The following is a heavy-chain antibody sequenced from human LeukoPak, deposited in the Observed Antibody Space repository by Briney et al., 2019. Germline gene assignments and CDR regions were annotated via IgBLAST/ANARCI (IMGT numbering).Heavy chain of an antibody. CDR1: GFTFSSSE. Sequence: PGGSLRLSCAASGFTFSSSEMNWVRQAPGKGLEWVSYISSSGSTIYYADSVKGRFTISRDNAKNSLYLQMNSLRAEDTAVYYCARPEDSSGYPTCFDYWGQGTLVTVSS. D-gene: IGHD3-22*01. CDR2: ISSSGSTI. J-gene: IGHJ4*02. CDR3: ARPEDSSGYPTCFDY. V-gene: IGHV3-48*03.